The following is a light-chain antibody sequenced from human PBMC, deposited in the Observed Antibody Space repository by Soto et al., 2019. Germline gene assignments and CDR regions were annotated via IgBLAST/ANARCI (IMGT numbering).Light chain of an antibody. V-gene: IGLV1-47*01. Sequence: QLVLTQPPSASGTPGQRVTISCSGTSSSIESNYVYWYQQLPGTAPRLLIYRNNQRPSGVADRFSGSKSGTSASLAISALRSEDEADYYCTVWDDSLRGRLFGGGTQLTVL. CDR1: SSSIESNY. CDR2: RNN. CDR3: TVWDDSLRGRL. J-gene: IGLJ2*01.